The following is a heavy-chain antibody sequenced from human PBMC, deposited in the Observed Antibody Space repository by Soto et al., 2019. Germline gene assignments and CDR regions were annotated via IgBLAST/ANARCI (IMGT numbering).Heavy chain of an antibody. J-gene: IGHJ4*02. CDR3: TRYLGRSPFDY. CDR1: GFAVSSNH. Sequence: EVQLAETGGGLIQPGGSLSLSCAASGFAVSSNHMSWFRQAPGKGLEWGKIIHSDGGIYGGDTYYADSVKGRFTISRDNSKNTINLPMNSLRAEDSALYYCTRYLGRSPFDYWCQGTLVTTSS. V-gene: IGHV3-53*02. D-gene: IGHD3-9*01. CDR2: IHSDGGIYGGDT.